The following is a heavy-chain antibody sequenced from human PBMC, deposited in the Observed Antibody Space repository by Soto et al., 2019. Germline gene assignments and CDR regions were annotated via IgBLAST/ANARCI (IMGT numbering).Heavy chain of an antibody. Sequence: GASVKVSCKASGYNISSYDIIWVRQAAGQGLEWMGWVDPNRGHSDSVQNFRGRVTMTTNISASTAYLELRGLRSDDTAVYYCARDRITIFDRDDMDVWGQGTTVTVSS. D-gene: IGHD3-3*01. V-gene: IGHV1-8*01. CDR3: ARDRITIFDRDDMDV. J-gene: IGHJ6*02. CDR2: VDPNRGHS. CDR1: GYNISSYD.